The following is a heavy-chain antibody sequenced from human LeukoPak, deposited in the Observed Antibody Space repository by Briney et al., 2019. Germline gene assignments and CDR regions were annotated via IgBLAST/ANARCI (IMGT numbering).Heavy chain of an antibody. CDR1: GGSFGGYY. Sequence: SSETLSLTCAVYGGSFGGYYWTWIRQTPGEGLEWIGEMNPSGSTNNNPSLKSRVTISVDTSKNRFSLKLSSVTAADTAVYYCARGRQDVTMIVVVMTAVSYYLDVWGKGTTVTVS. CDR3: ARGRQDVTMIVVVMTAVSYYLDV. J-gene: IGHJ6*03. D-gene: IGHD3-22*01. CDR2: MNPSGST. V-gene: IGHV4-34*01.